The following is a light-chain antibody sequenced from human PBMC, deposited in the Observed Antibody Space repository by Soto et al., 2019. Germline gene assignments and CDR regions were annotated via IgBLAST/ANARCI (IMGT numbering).Light chain of an antibody. Sequence: EIQMTQSPSSLSASVLDIVTITCQASQDISNYLNWYQQKPGKAPKLLIYDASNLETGVPSRFSGSGSGTDFTFTISRLEPEDFAVYYCQQYGSSPITFGQGTRLEIK. CDR2: DAS. V-gene: IGKV1-33*01. CDR3: QQYGSSPIT. J-gene: IGKJ5*01. CDR1: QDISNY.